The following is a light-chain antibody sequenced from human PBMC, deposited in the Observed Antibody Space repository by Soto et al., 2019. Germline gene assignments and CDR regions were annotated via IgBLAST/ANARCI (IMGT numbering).Light chain of an antibody. V-gene: IGLV2-8*01. CDR1: SSDVGGYNY. J-gene: IGLJ2*01. Sequence: QSALTQPPSASGSPGQSVTISCTGTSSDVGGYNYVSWYQQYPGKAPTLMIYEVSKRPSGVPDRFSGSKSGNTASLTVSGLQAEDGGDYFCSSYGRRNNVLFGGGTKLTVL. CDR3: SSYGRRNNVL. CDR2: EVS.